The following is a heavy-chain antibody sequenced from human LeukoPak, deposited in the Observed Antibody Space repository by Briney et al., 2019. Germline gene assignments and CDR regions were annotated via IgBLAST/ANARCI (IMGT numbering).Heavy chain of an antibody. CDR1: GFTFSYAW. Sequence: GGSLRLSCAASGFTFSYAWMTWVRQAPGKGLEWVGRIKSKPDNGTTDYAAPVKGRFTISRDYSKHTPYLQMNSPKTDDTAVYFCTVDPEVYYFDYWGQGTLVTVSS. CDR2: IKSKPDNGTT. CDR3: TVDPEVYYFDY. J-gene: IGHJ4*02. V-gene: IGHV3-15*01. D-gene: IGHD2-8*01.